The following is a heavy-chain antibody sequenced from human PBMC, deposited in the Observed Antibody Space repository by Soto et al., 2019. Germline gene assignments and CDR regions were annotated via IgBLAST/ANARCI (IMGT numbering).Heavy chain of an antibody. Sequence: SETLSLTCTVSGGSISSSSYYWGWIRQPPGKGLEWIGSIYYSGSTYYNPSLKSRVTISVDTSKNQFSLKPSSVTAADTAVYYCANLGYCSGGSCCSDAFDIWGQGTMVTVS. V-gene: IGHV4-39*01. CDR1: GGSISSSSYY. CDR2: IYYSGST. J-gene: IGHJ3*02. D-gene: IGHD2-15*01. CDR3: ANLGYCSGGSCCSDAFDI.